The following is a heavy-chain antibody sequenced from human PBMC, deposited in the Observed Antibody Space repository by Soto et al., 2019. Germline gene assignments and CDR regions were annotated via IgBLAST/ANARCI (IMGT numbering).Heavy chain of an antibody. D-gene: IGHD3-9*01. CDR3: ARVKRITIFGAAFDI. CDR2: ISWNSGTI. CDR1: GFSFDDYA. V-gene: IGHV3-9*01. J-gene: IGHJ3*02. Sequence: SLRLSCAASGFSFDDYAMHWVRQAPGKGLEWVSGISWNSGTIDYADSVKGRFTISRDNARNSLYLQINSLRVGDTALYYCARVKRITIFGAAFDIWGQGTMVTVSS.